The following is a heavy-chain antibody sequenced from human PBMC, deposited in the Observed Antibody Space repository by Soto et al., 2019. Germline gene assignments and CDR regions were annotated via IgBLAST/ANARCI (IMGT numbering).Heavy chain of an antibody. CDR1: GFTVSNNY. J-gene: IGHJ4*02. V-gene: IGHV3-53*01. D-gene: IGHD1-20*01. CDR2: IYSGGST. CDR3: ATYNSLDY. Sequence: PGGSLRLSCAASGFTVSNNYMSWVRQAPGKGLEWVSLIYSGGSTFYADSVKGRFTISRDNSKNTLFLQMNSLRAEDTAVSFCATYNSLDYCGQGTLVTVSS.